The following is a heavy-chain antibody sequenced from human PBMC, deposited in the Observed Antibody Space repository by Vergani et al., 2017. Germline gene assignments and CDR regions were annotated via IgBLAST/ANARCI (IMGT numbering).Heavy chain of an antibody. D-gene: IGHD1-26*01. J-gene: IGHJ3*02. Sequence: QVQLQESGPGLVKPSETLSLTCTVSGGSISSYHWSWIRQPPGKGLEWVGYIYYSGSTNYNPSLKSRVTISVDTSKNKFSLKLSSVTAADTAVYYCARREGGSYSFGAFDIWGQGTMVTVSS. CDR2: IYYSGST. CDR1: GGSISSYH. V-gene: IGHV4-59*08. CDR3: ARREGGSYSFGAFDI.